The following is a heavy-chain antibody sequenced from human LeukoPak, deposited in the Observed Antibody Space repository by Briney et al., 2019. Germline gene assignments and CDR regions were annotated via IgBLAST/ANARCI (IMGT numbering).Heavy chain of an antibody. CDR3: AACGDGYNYFDY. D-gene: IGHD5-24*01. V-gene: IGHV3-66*01. CDR1: GLTVSSTY. J-gene: IGHJ4*02. CDR2: FYSGGAT. Sequence: GGSLRLSCAASGLTVSSTYMSWVRQAPGKGLEWVSVFYSGGATYYADSVRGRFTISRDNSKNSLYLQMDSLRAEDTAVYYCAACGDGYNYFDYWAREFWSPSPQ.